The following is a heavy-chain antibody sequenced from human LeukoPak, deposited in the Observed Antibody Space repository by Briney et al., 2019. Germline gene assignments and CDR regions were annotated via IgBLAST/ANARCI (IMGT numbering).Heavy chain of an antibody. CDR2: IIPIFGTA. V-gene: IGHV1-69*13. J-gene: IGHJ3*02. CDR3: ARDIAAAGGDQGDAFDI. Sequence: ASVKVSCKASGYTFTGYFMHWVRQAPGQGLEWMGGIIPIFGTANYAQKFQGRVTITADESTSTAYMELSSLRSEDTAVYYCARDIAAAGGDQGDAFDIWGQGTMVTVSS. CDR1: GYTFTGYF. D-gene: IGHD6-13*01.